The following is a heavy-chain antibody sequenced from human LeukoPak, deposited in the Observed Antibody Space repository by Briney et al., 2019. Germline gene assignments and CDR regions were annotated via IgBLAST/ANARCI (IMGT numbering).Heavy chain of an antibody. Sequence: SSETRSLTCTVSGGSISSSSYYWSWIRQPPGKGLEWIGYIYYSGSTNYNPSLKSRVTISVDTSKNQVSLKLSSVTAADTAVYYCARDRVDYYDNSGYYPYYYYGLDVWGQGTAVTVSS. J-gene: IGHJ6*02. CDR3: ARDRVDYYDNSGYYPYYYYGLDV. V-gene: IGHV4-61*01. D-gene: IGHD3-22*01. CDR2: IYYSGST. CDR1: GGSISSSSYY.